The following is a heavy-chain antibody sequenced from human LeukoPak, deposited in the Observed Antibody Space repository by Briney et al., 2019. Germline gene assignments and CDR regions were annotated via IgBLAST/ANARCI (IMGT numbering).Heavy chain of an antibody. J-gene: IGHJ5*02. CDR2: IYYSGST. CDR3: ARAGIAAAGLRFDP. V-gene: IGHV4-59*01. CDR1: GGSISSYY. Sequence: PSETLSLTCTVSGGSISSYYWSWIRQPPGKGLVWIGYIYYSGSTNYNPSLKSRVTISVDTSKNQFSLKLSSVTAADTAVYYCARAGIAAAGLRFDPWGQGTLVTVSS. D-gene: IGHD6-13*01.